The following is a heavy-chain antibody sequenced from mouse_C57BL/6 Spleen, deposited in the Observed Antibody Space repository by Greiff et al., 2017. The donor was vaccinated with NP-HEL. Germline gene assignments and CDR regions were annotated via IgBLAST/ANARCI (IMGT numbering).Heavy chain of an antibody. CDR2: ISSGSSTI. J-gene: IGHJ1*03. Sequence: EVHLVESGGGLVKPGGSLKLSCAASGFTFSDYGMHWVRQAPEKGLEWVAYISSGSSTIYYADTVKGRFTISRDNAKNTLFLQMTSLRSEDTAMYYCARITTVVARYFDVWGTGTTVTVSS. V-gene: IGHV5-17*01. D-gene: IGHD1-1*01. CDR1: GFTFSDYG. CDR3: ARITTVVARYFDV.